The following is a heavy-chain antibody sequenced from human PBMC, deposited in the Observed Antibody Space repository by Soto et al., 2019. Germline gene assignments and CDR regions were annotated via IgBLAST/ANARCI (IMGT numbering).Heavy chain of an antibody. CDR2: ISGSGGST. Sequence: EVQLLESGGGLVQPGGSLRLSCAASGFTFSSYAMSWVRQAPGKGLEWVSAISGSGGSTYYADSVKGRFTISRDNSKNTRYLQMNSLRAKDTAVYYCATDVAPIQAKTYDSWGQGTLVTVSS. D-gene: IGHD5-18*01. J-gene: IGHJ4*02. CDR1: GFTFSSYA. CDR3: ATDVAPIQAKTYDS. V-gene: IGHV3-23*01.